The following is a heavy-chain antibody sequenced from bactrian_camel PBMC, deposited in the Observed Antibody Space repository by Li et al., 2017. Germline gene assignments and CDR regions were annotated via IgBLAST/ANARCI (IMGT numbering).Heavy chain of an antibody. J-gene: IGHJ4*01. CDR3: AAAKADDCRYGPLSRDSYAY. CDR1: GITFSRHD. CDR2: ITSLPSLFRAA. V-gene: IGHV3S40*01. Sequence: DVQLVESGGGLVQPGESLRLSCLASGITFSRHDMSWVRQAPGKEVEWVAGITSLPSLFRAASYADSVKGRFDISQDNTKNTMYLQMDRLEPEDTGMYYCAAAKADDCRYGPLSRDSYAYWGRGTQVTVS. D-gene: IGHD3*01.